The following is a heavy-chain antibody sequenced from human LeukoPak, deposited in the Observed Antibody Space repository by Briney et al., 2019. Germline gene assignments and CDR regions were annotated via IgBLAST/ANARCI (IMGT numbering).Heavy chain of an antibody. CDR1: GFTVTDNY. Sequence: QPGGSLRLSCAASGFTVTDNYMSWVRQAPGKGLEWVSVIFRSGGTFYSDSVKGRFTISRDFSRNTVYLQVNSLRADDTAVYYCATGSSGPALWGQGTLVTVSS. CDR2: IFRSGGT. D-gene: IGHD6-19*01. J-gene: IGHJ4*02. CDR3: ATGSSGPAL. V-gene: IGHV3-53*01.